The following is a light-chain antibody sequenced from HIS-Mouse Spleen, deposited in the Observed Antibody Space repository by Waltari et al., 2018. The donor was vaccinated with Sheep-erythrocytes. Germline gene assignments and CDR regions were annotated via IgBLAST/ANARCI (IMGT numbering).Light chain of an antibody. J-gene: IGKJ2*01. V-gene: IGKV1-9*01. CDR3: QQLNSYPHT. Sequence: DIQLTQSPSFLPASVGDRATITCRASQGISSYLGWYQQKPGKAPKLLIYVASTLQSGVPERFSGSGSGTEFTLTISRLQAEDFAAYYCQQLNSYPHTFGQGTKLEIK. CDR2: VAS. CDR1: QGISSY.